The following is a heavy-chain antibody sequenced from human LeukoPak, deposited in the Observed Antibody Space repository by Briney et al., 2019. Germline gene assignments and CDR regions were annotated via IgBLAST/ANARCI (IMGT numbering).Heavy chain of an antibody. D-gene: IGHD4-17*01. CDR3: AKEIYGDSTGGRFQH. CDR1: GFTFSSYA. V-gene: IGHV3-23*01. J-gene: IGHJ1*01. CDR2: ISGSGVGT. Sequence: GGSLRLSCAASGFTFSSYAMSWVRQAPGKGLEWVSVISGSGVGTYYADSVKGRFTISRDNSKNTLYLQMNSLRAEDTAVYYCAKEIYGDSTGGRFQHWGQGTLVTVSS.